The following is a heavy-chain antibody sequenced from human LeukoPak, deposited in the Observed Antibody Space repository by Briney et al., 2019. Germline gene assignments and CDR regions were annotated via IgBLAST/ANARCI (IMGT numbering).Heavy chain of an antibody. D-gene: IGHD2-15*01. Sequence: GGSLRLSCAASGFTFSSYGMHWVRQAPGKGLEWVAVIWYDGSNKYYADSVKGRFTISRDNSKNTLYLQMNSLRAEDTAVYYCASSGYCSGGSCYLRYWYFDLWGRGTLVTVSS. J-gene: IGHJ2*01. V-gene: IGHV3-33*01. CDR1: GFTFSSYG. CDR3: ASSGYCSGGSCYLRYWYFDL. CDR2: IWYDGSNK.